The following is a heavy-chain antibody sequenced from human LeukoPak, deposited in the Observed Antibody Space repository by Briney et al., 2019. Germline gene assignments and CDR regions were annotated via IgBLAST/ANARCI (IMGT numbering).Heavy chain of an antibody. CDR3: ASWNARTHSIDD. V-gene: IGHV3-30-3*01. CDR1: GFTFSSYA. CDR2: ISYDGSNK. Sequence: GRSLRLSCAASGFTFSSYAMHWVRQAPGKGLEWVAVISYDGSNKYYADSVKGRFTISRDNSKNTLYLQMNSLRAEDTAVYYCASWNARTHSIDDWGRGTLVSVSS. D-gene: IGHD1-1*01. J-gene: IGHJ4*02.